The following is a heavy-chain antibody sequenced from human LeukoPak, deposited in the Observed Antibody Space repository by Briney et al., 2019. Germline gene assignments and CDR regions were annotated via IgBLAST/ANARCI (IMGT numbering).Heavy chain of an antibody. CDR1: GGSISSYY. V-gene: IGHV4-59*01. D-gene: IGHD5-18*01. CDR2: IYYSGST. CDR3: ARGGYSLYRWFDP. J-gene: IGHJ5*02. Sequence: ASETLSLTCTVSGGSISSYYWSWIRQPPGKGLEWIGYIYYSGSTNYNPSLKSRVTISVDTSKNQFSLKLSSVTAADTAVYYCARGGYSLYRWFDPWGQGTLVTVSS.